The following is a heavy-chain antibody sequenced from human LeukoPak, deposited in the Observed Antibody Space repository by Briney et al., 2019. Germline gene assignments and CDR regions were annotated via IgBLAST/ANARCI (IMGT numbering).Heavy chain of an antibody. Sequence: ASVKVSCKASGGTFSSYAISWVRQAPGQGLEWMGGIIPIFGTADYVQKFQGRVTITADESTSTAYMELSSLRSEDTAVYYCARLGLDARLYYYYGMDVWGQGTTVTVSS. D-gene: IGHD6-6*01. J-gene: IGHJ6*02. CDR1: GGTFSSYA. V-gene: IGHV1-69*01. CDR2: IIPIFGTA. CDR3: ARLGLDARLYYYYGMDV.